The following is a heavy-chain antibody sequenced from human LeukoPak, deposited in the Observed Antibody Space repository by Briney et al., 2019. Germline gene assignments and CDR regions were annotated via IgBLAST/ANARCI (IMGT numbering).Heavy chain of an antibody. Sequence: ASVKVSCKASGYTFTLTDYYIQWVRQAPGQGLEWMGWINPDSGGTNYAQKFQGTVTMTRDTSLSTAYMELSRLRSDDTAIYYCARFTVTNFYYYGMDVWGQGTTVTVSS. CDR1: GYTFTLTDYY. J-gene: IGHJ6*02. V-gene: IGHV1-2*02. D-gene: IGHD4-17*01. CDR2: INPDSGGT. CDR3: ARFTVTNFYYYGMDV.